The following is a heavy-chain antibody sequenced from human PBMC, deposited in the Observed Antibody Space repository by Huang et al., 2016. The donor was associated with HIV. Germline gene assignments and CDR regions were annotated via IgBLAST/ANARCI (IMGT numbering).Heavy chain of an antibody. CDR1: GFDFNSFG. Sequence: QVQLVESGGGVVQPGGSLRLSCAASGFDFNSFGMHWVRQTPGRGLDRVAFVQYDGVSKVDPDCVKGRFTITKDNSKTIVHLQMNSLITDDTGSYFCAKPTNTNGYFDYWGRGTLVTVSS. J-gene: IGHJ4*02. D-gene: IGHD2-8*01. V-gene: IGHV3-30*02. CDR3: AKPTNTNGYFDY. CDR2: VQYDGVSK.